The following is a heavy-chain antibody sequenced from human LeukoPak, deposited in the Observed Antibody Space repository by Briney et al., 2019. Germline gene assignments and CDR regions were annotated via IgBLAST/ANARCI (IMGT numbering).Heavy chain of an antibody. CDR3: ARRTMHYYDSSGYPIDY. CDR1: GGSFSGYY. V-gene: IGHV4-34*01. D-gene: IGHD3-22*01. CDR2: INHSGST. Sequence: SETLSLTCAVYGGSFSGYYWSWIRQPPGKGLEWIGEINHSGSTNYSPSLKGRVTISVDTSKNQFSLKLSSVTAADTAVYYCARRTMHYYDSSGYPIDYWGQGTLVTVSS. J-gene: IGHJ4*02.